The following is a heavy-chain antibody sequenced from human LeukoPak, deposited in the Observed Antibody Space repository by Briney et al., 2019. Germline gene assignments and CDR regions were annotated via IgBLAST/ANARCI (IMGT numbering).Heavy chain of an antibody. J-gene: IGHJ4*02. V-gene: IGHV4-34*01. D-gene: IGHD2-15*01. CDR2: INHSGST. Sequence: PSETLSLTCAVYGGSFSGYYWSWIRQPPGKGLEWIGEINHSGSTNYNPSLKSRVTISVDPSKNQFSLKLSSVTAADTAVYYCARGKSRRSGGSCPFDYWGQGTLVTVSS. CDR1: GGSFSGYY. CDR3: ARGKSRRSGGSCPFDY.